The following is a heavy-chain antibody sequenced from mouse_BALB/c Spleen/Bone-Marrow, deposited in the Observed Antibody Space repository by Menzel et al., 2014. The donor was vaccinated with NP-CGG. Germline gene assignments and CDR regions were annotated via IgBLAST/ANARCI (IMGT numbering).Heavy chain of an antibody. D-gene: IGHD1-1*01. Sequence: EVHLVESGGGLVQPGGSLKLSCAASGFDFSRYWMSWVRQAPGKGLEWIGEINPDSSTINYTPSLKDKFIISRDNAKNTLYLQMGKVRSEDTALYYCARLNYYGNLFVWGAGTTATVSS. CDR3: ARLNYYGNLFV. J-gene: IGHJ1*01. CDR1: GFDFSRYW. V-gene: IGHV4-1*02. CDR2: INPDSSTI.